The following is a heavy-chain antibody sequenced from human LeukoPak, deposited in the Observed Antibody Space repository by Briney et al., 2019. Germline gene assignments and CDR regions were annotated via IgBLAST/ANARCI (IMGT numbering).Heavy chain of an antibody. D-gene: IGHD5-12*01. CDR1: GGSFSGYY. Sequence: SETLSLTCAVYGGSFSGYYWSWIRQPPGKGLEWIGEINHSGSTNYNPSLKSRVTISVDTSKNQFSLKLSSVTAADTAVYYCARGFGDIVATTGREVTYNFDYWAQGTRVTVPS. J-gene: IGHJ4*02. V-gene: IGHV4-34*01. CDR3: ARGFGDIVATTGREVTYNFDY. CDR2: INHSGST.